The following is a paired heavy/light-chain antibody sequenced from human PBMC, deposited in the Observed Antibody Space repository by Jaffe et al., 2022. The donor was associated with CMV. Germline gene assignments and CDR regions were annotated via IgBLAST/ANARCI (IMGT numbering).Light chain of an antibody. CDR3: CSYAGSSTHVL. Sequence: QSALTQPASVSGSPGQSITISCTGTNSDVGSYNLVSWYQQHPGKAPQLMIYEVNKRPSGISNRFSGSKSGNTASLTISGLQAEDEADYYCCSYAGSSTHVLFGGGTKLTVL. CDR1: NSDVGSYNL. CDR2: EVN. V-gene: IGLV2-23*02. J-gene: IGLJ2*01.
Heavy chain of an antibody. J-gene: IGHJ6*04. CDR3: ARLGSGSNVPWWSLDV. CDR1: GGFISSRDFY. CDR2: IYHTGST. D-gene: IGHD3-10*01. V-gene: IGHV4-39*01. Sequence: QLQLQESGPGLVRPSETLSLTCTVSGGFISSRDFYWGWIRQPPEKGLDWIGSIYHTGSTTYNPSLKSRVTMSVDTSKNQFSLRLSSVTAADMAVYYCARLGSGSNVPWWSLDVWGKGTTVTVSS.